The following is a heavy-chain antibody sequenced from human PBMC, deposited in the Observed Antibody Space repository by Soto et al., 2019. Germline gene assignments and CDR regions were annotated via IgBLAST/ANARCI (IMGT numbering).Heavy chain of an antibody. D-gene: IGHD2-15*01. Sequence: SETLSLTCTVSGGSISSSSYYWGWIRQPPGKGLEWIGSIYYSGSTYYNPSLKSRVTISVDTSKNQFSLKLSSVTAADTAVYYCARELGRSLDIWGQGTMVTVSS. CDR2: IYYSGST. J-gene: IGHJ3*02. V-gene: IGHV4-39*07. CDR1: GGSISSSSYY. CDR3: ARELGRSLDI.